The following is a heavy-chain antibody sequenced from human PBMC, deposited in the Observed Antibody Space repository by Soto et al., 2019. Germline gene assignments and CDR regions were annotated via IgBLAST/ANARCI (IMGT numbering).Heavy chain of an antibody. CDR1: GFTFSSYG. Sequence: QVQLVESGGGVVQPGRSLRLSCAASGFTFSSYGMHWVRQAPGKGLEWVAVIWYDGSNKYYADSVKGRFTISRDNSNNTLYLQMNSLRAEDTAVYYCARDSGSYYVYFDYWGQGTLVTVSS. CDR2: IWYDGSNK. CDR3: ARDSGSYYVYFDY. J-gene: IGHJ4*02. D-gene: IGHD1-26*01. V-gene: IGHV3-33*01.